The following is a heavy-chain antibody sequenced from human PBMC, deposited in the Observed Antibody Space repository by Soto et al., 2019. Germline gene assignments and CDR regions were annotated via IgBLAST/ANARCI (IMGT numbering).Heavy chain of an antibody. Sequence: PSETLSLTCTVSGGSISSYYWSWIRQPPGKGLEWIGYIYYSGSTNYNPSLKSRVTISVDTSKNQFSLKLSSVTAADTAVYYCARSPTGRSSWYGSYYYYMDVWGKGTTVTVSS. CDR2: IYYSGST. CDR1: GGSISSYY. V-gene: IGHV4-59*08. CDR3: ARSPTGRSSWYGSYYYYMDV. J-gene: IGHJ6*03. D-gene: IGHD6-13*01.